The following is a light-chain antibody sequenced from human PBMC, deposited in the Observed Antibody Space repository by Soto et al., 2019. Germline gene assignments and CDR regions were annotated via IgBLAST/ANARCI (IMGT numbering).Light chain of an antibody. Sequence: QLVLTQPPSASGTPGQRVTISCSGSSSNIGSNYVYWYQQLPGTAPKLLIYRNNQRPSGVPDRFSGSKSGTSASLAISGLRSEHEADYYCAAWDDSLSGAVFGGGTQLTVL. CDR1: SSNIGSNY. V-gene: IGLV1-47*01. CDR2: RNN. J-gene: IGLJ7*01. CDR3: AAWDDSLSGAV.